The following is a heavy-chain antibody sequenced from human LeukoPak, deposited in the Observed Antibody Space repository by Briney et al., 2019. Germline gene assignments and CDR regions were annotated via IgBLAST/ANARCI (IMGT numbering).Heavy chain of an antibody. D-gene: IGHD1-26*01. CDR3: TSPYSGSYYDY. V-gene: IGHV1-2*02. Sequence: ASVTVSCKASGYTFTDYYVHWVRQAPGQGLEWMGWINPNSGGTSFAQKFQGRVTMTGDTSISTAYMELSSLRTDDTAVYYCTSPYSGSYYDYWGQGTLVTVSS. J-gene: IGHJ4*02. CDR1: GYTFTDYY. CDR2: INPNSGGT.